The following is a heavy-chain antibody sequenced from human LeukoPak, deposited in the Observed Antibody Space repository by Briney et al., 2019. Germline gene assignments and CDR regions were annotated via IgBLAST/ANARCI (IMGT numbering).Heavy chain of an antibody. V-gene: IGHV1-18*01. CDR3: ARVFSFGEPPGYYYMDV. Sequence: ASLMVSCKASGYTFTSYGISWVRQAPGQGLEWMGWISAYNGNTNYAQTLQGRVTMTTDTSTSTAYMERRSLRSDDTAVYYCARVFSFGEPPGYYYMDVWGKGTTVTVSS. CDR1: GYTFTSYG. D-gene: IGHD3-10*01. J-gene: IGHJ6*03. CDR2: ISAYNGNT.